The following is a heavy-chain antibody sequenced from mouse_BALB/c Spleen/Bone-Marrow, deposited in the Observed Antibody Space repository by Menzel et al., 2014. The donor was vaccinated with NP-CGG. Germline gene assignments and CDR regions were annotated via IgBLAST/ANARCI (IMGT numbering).Heavy chain of an antibody. D-gene: IGHD1-1*01. CDR1: GFTFSSYG. CDR3: ARPTTVVATGGSFDY. J-gene: IGHJ2*01. V-gene: IGHV5-6*01. Sequence: EVQVVESGGDLVKPGGSLKLSCAASGFTFSSYGMSWVRQTPDKRLEWVATISSGGSYTYYPDGVKGRFTISRDNAKNTLYLQMSSLKSEDTAMYYCARPTTVVATGGSFDYWGQGATLTVSS. CDR2: ISSGGSYT.